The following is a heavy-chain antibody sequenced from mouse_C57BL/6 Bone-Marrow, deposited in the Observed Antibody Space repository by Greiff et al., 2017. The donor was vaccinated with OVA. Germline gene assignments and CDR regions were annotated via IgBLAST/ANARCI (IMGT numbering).Heavy chain of an antibody. D-gene: IGHD2-4*01. V-gene: IGHV7-3*01. J-gene: IGHJ3*01. CDR2: IRNKANGYTT. CDR1: GFTFSDYY. Sequence: EVKVVESGGGLVQPGGSLSLSCAASGFTFSDYYMSWVRQPPGKALEWLGFIRNKANGYTTEDSASVTGRFTISRDNSQSILYLQMNALTAEDSATYSCARYYDYDTFAYWGQGTLVTVSA. CDR3: ARYYDYDTFAY.